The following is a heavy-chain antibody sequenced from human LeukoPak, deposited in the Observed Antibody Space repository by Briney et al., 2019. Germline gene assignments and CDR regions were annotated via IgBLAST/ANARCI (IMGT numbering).Heavy chain of an antibody. J-gene: IGHJ4*02. CDR2: IKQDGSEK. CDR1: GFTFSSYW. CDR3: AREAIEYDYVWGSYELDY. Sequence: GGSLRLSCAASGFTFSSYWMSWVRQAPGKGLEWVANIKQDGSEKYYVDSVKGRFTISRDNAKNSLYLQMNSLRAEDTAVYYCAREAIEYDYVWGSYELDYWGQGTLVTVSS. D-gene: IGHD3-16*01. V-gene: IGHV3-7*01.